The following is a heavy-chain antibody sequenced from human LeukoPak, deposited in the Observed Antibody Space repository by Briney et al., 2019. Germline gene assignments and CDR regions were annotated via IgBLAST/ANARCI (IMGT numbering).Heavy chain of an antibody. V-gene: IGHV3-15*01. CDR2: IKSETDGATT. J-gene: IGHJ4*02. D-gene: IGHD3-10*01. Sequence: PGGSLRLSCAAPGFTFSNAWMSWVRQAPGKGLEWVSRIKSETDGATTDYAAPVKGRFTISRDDSKTTLCLQMNSLKTEDTAVYYCTTARYGSGSYYNWGIVDYWGQGTLVTVSS. CDR1: GFTFSNAW. CDR3: TTARYGSGSYYNWGIVDY.